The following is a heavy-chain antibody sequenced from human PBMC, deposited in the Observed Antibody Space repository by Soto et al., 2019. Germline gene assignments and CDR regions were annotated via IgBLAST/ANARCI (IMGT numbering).Heavy chain of an antibody. CDR2: ILSDGSNK. CDR1: GFTFSSSG. J-gene: IGHJ6*02. Sequence: PGGSLRLSCAASGFTFSSSGMHWVRQAPGKRLEWVAVILSDGSNKYYVDSVKGRFTISRDNSKNTLYLQMNSLRAEDTAVYYCAKAWEGYDCMDVWGQGTTVTVSS. D-gene: IGHD3-16*01. V-gene: IGHV3-30*18. CDR3: AKAWEGYDCMDV.